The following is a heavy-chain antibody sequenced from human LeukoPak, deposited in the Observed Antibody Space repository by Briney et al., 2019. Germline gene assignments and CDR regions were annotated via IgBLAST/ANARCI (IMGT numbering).Heavy chain of an antibody. CDR1: GYSISSAYY. J-gene: IGHJ4*02. Sequence: LSETLSLTCAVSGYSISSAYYWGWIRQPPGKGLEWIGSIHHGGTTYYNSSLKSRVTISVDTSRNQFSLKLSSVTAADTAMYYCTCDPNWVFDNWGQGTLVTVSS. CDR2: IHHGGTT. D-gene: IGHD2-21*02. CDR3: TCDPNWVFDN. V-gene: IGHV4-38-2*01.